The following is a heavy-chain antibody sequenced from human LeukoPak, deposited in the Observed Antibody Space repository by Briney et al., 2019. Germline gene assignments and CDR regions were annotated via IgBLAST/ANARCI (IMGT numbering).Heavy chain of an antibody. CDR1: GFTVSSNY. CDR2: IYTGGST. CDR3: ARVSRMLGTSTLDN. D-gene: IGHD1-26*01. Sequence: GGSLKLSCAASGFTVSSNYMSWVRQAPGKGLEWVSVIYTGGSTYFTDSVNGRFTISRDYSKNTLYLEMNSLRVEDTAVYYCARVSRMLGTSTLDNWGQGTLVTVSS. V-gene: IGHV3-66*01. J-gene: IGHJ4*02.